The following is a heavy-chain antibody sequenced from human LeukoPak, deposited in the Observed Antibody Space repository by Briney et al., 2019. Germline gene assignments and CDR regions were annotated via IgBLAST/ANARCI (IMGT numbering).Heavy chain of an antibody. V-gene: IGHV3-48*02. Sequence: GGSLRLSCAASGFTFSNACMNWVRQAPGKGLEWVTYISGSGLTIYYADSVKGRFTIARDNVKNSLYLQMNSLRDEDTAVYYCARVTLGAFDIWGQGTMVTVSS. J-gene: IGHJ3*02. CDR1: GFTFSNAC. CDR3: ARVTLGAFDI. CDR2: ISGSGLTI.